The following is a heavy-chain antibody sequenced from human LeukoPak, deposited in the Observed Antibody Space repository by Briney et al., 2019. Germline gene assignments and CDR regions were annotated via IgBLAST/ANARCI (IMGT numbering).Heavy chain of an antibody. CDR3: AREKYSYGVNDAFDI. V-gene: IGHV4-39*07. CDR2: IYYSGST. CDR1: GGSISSSSYY. J-gene: IGHJ3*02. Sequence: PSETLSLTCTVSGGSISSSSYYWGWIRQPPGKGLEWIGSIYYSGSTYYNPSLKSRVTISVDTSKNQFSLKLSSVTAADTAVYYCAREKYSYGVNDAFDIWGQGTMVTVSS. D-gene: IGHD5-18*01.